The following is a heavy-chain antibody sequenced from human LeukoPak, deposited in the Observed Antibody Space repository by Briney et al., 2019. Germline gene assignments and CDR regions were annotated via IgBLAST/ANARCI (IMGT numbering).Heavy chain of an antibody. Sequence: SETLSLTCTVSGDSINSSSYYWGWIRQPPGKGLEWIGSIYYSGSTYYNPSLKSRVTISVDTSKNQFSLKLSSVTAADTAVYYCARQPKSCAPGIFITGKACWFDTWGQGTLVTVSP. D-gene: IGHD3-10*01. CDR3: ARQPKSCAPGIFITGKACWFDT. CDR2: IYYSGST. J-gene: IGHJ5*02. V-gene: IGHV4-39*01. CDR1: GDSINSSSYY.